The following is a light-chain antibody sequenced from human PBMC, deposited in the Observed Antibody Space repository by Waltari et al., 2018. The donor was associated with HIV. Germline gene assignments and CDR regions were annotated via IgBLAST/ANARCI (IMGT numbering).Light chain of an antibody. CDR3: QVWDSSSDHHYV. CDR1: NIGRKS. Sequence: SYVLTQPPSVSVAPGQTARITCWGNNIGRKSVHWYQQKPGQAPVLVVYDDSDRPSGILERFSGSNSGDTATLTISRVEAGDEADYYCQVWDSSSDHHYVFGTGTKVTVL. V-gene: IGLV3-21*02. CDR2: DDS. J-gene: IGLJ1*01.